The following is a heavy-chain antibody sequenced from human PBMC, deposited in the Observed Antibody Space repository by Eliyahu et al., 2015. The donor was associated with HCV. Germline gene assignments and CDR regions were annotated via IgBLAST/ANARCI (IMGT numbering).Heavy chain of an antibody. Sequence: EVQPVESGGGLVQPGGSLRLSCADSGFXFSGYWMSWVRQAPGKGLEWVANIKEDGTEKQYVDSVKGRFTISRDNAKNSLFLQMNSLRVEDTAVYYCARGRYCAHGACLDYWGQGTLVTVSS. CDR3: ARGRYCAHGACLDY. D-gene: IGHD2-8*01. CDR2: IKEDGTEK. CDR1: GFXFSGYW. J-gene: IGHJ4*02. V-gene: IGHV3-7*03.